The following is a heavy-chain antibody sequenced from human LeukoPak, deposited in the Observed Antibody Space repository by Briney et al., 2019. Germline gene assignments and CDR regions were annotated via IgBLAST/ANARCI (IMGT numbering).Heavy chain of an antibody. J-gene: IGHJ4*02. D-gene: IGHD5-18*01. V-gene: IGHV3-53*01. CDR2: IYSGGST. CDR1: GFTVSSNY. CDR3: ARVGTAMVLDY. Sequence: QSGGSLRLSCAASGFTVSSNYMSWVRQAPGKGLEWVSVIYSGGSTYYADSVKGRFTISRDNSKNTLYLQMNSLRAEDTAVYYCARVGTAMVLDYWGQGTLVTVSS.